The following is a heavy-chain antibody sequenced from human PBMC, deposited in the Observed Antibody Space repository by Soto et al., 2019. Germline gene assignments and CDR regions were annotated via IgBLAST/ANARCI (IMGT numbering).Heavy chain of an antibody. D-gene: IGHD3-10*01. V-gene: IGHV1-18*01. CDR1: GYTFSSYH. CDR2: ISAYNGNT. J-gene: IGHJ4*02. Sequence: QIQLVQSGAEVKKPGASVNVSCKASGYTFSSYHITWVRQAPGQGLEWMGWISAYNGNTKYAQNLPGRVTMTTDPSTSIAYMELRSLRSDDASVYYGARNLPRVRFWGQGTLVTVS. CDR3: ARNLPRVRF.